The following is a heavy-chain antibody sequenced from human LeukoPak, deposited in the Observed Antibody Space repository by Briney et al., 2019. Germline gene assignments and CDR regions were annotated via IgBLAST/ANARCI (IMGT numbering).Heavy chain of an antibody. J-gene: IGHJ4*02. V-gene: IGHV4-61*01. CDR2: IYYSGST. D-gene: IGHD3-9*01. Sequence: PSETLSLTCTVSGGSVSSGSYYWSWIRQPPGKGLEWIRYIYYSGSTNYNPSLKSRVTISVDTSKNQFSLKLSSVTAADTAVYYCARVDDILTGPFDYWGQGTLVTVSS. CDR3: ARVDDILTGPFDY. CDR1: GGSVSSGSYY.